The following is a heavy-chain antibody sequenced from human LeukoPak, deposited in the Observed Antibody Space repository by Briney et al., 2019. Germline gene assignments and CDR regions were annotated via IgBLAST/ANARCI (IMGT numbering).Heavy chain of an antibody. CDR3: ARAGVPVAREGLIFDP. Sequence: PGGSLRLSCAASGFPFSSYSMNWVRQAPGKGREWVSSISSSSGYIYYADSVKGRFTLSRDNAKNSLYLQMNSLRAADTAVYYCARAGVPVAREGLIFDPWGEGTLVTVSS. CDR2: ISSSSGYI. D-gene: IGHD2-15*01. J-gene: IGHJ5*02. V-gene: IGHV3-21*01. CDR1: GFPFSSYS.